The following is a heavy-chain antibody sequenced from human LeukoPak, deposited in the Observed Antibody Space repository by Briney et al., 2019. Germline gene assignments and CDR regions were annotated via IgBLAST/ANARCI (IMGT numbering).Heavy chain of an antibody. CDR3: ASGSSSHA. J-gene: IGHJ4*02. CDR1: GGSFSGYY. D-gene: IGHD6-13*01. CDR2: INHSGST. Sequence: NSSETLSLTCAVYGGSFSGYYWSWIRPPPGKGLEWIGEINHSGSTNYNPSLKSRVTISVDTSKNQFSLKLSSVTAADTAVYYCASGSSSHAWGQGTLVTVSS. V-gene: IGHV4-34*01.